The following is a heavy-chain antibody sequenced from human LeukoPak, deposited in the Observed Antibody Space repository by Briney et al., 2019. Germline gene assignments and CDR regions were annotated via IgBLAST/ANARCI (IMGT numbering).Heavy chain of an antibody. J-gene: IGHJ6*02. CDR1: GYTFTGYY. CDR3: ARSNIQLYYYYGMDV. Sequence: GASVKVSCKASGYTFTGYYMHWVRQAPGQGLEWMGWINPNSGGTNYAQKFQGRVTMTRDTSISTAYMELSRLRSDDTAVYYCARSNIQLYYYYGMDVWGQGTTVTVSS. V-gene: IGHV1-2*02. D-gene: IGHD5-18*01. CDR2: INPNSGGT.